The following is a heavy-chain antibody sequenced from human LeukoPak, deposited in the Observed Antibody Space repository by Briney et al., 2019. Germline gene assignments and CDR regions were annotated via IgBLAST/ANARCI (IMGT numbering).Heavy chain of an antibody. CDR3: ARDGGSAMPFDY. J-gene: IGHJ4*02. CDR2: ISHTGSTM. CDR1: GFSFSSYS. V-gene: IGHV3-48*04. D-gene: IGHD2-2*01. Sequence: GGSLRLSCAASGFSFSSYSMNWVRQAPGKGLEWVSYISHTGSTMSYADSVKGRFTISRDNARNSLYLQMNSLRAEDTAVYYCARDGGSAMPFDYWGQGTLVTVSS.